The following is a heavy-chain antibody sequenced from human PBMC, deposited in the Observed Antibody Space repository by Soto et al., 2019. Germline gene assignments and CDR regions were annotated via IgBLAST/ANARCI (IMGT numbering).Heavy chain of an antibody. Sequence: QVQLQQWGAGLLKPSETLSLTCAVYGGSFSGYYWTWIRQPPGTGLAWIGEINHSGSTNYNPSLKSRVTISVDTSKNQFSLKLTSVPAADTAVYYCARDKITGLFDYWGQGTLVTVSS. J-gene: IGHJ4*02. CDR2: INHSGST. D-gene: IGHD2-8*02. V-gene: IGHV4-34*01. CDR3: ARDKITGLFDY. CDR1: GGSFSGYY.